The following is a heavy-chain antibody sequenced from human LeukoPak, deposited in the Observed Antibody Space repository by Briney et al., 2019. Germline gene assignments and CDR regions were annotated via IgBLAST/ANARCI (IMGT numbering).Heavy chain of an antibody. CDR1: GFTFNAFG. CDR3: ARGVVRYFDY. D-gene: IGHD3-9*01. CDR2: IGTTSGAI. V-gene: IGHV3-21*05. Sequence: GGSLRLSCAASGFTFNAFGMNWVRQAPGKGLEWVSYIGTTSGAIYYADSVKGRFTISRDNAKNSLYLQMNSLRAEDTAVYYCARGVVRYFDYWGQGALVTVSS. J-gene: IGHJ4*02.